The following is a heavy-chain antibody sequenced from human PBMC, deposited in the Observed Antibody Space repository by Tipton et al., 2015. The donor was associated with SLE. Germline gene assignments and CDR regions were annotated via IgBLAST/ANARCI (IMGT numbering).Heavy chain of an antibody. J-gene: IGHJ4*02. Sequence: TLSLTCTVSGGSISSGDYYWTWIRQPPGKGLEWIGYIHSSGGTYYNPSLKSRVTISVGTSRNQFSVQLTSATAADTAVYYCARGTSYYNSLYWGQGTLVTVSS. CDR1: GGSISSGDYY. CDR2: IHSSGGT. CDR3: ARGTSYYNSLY. D-gene: IGHD3-3*01. V-gene: IGHV4-30-4*01.